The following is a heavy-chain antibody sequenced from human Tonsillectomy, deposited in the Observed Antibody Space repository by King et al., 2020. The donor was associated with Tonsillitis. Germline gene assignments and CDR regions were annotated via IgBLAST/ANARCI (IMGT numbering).Heavy chain of an antibody. CDR2: IRSKPNNYAT. D-gene: IGHD4-17*01. V-gene: IGHV3-73*02. CDR3: STFAAPEYGDYGDY. Sequence: EVQLVESGGGLVQPGGSLNLSCAASGFTFSGSAMHWVRQASGKGLEWVGRIRSKPNNYATAYAASVKGRFTISRDDSKNTAYLRMKSLKTEDTAVYYCSTFAAPEYGDYGDYWGQGTLVTVSS. J-gene: IGHJ4*02. CDR1: GFTFSGSA.